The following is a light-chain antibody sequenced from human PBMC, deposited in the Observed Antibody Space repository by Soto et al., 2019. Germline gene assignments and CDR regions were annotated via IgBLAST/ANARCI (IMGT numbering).Light chain of an antibody. CDR1: QSLSSNY. CDR2: GVS. CDR3: QQYVSAPIT. J-gene: IGKJ5*01. V-gene: IGKV3-20*01. Sequence: EIGWTQSPGTLSLSPGERATLSCRASQSLSSNYLAWYQQKPGQAPRLLIYGVSSRATGVPVSFSGSGSGTDFTLTISRLEPEDFAVYYCQQYVSAPITFGQGTRLEIK.